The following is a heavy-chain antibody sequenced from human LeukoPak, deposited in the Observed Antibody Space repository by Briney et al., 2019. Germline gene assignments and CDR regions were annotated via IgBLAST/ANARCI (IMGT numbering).Heavy chain of an antibody. CDR1: GFTFSTYG. J-gene: IGHJ6*03. CDR2: IWYDGSKK. D-gene: IGHD2-21*01. CDR3: AKSYCGGECYSHYYYMDV. Sequence: AGSLRLSCAPSGFTFSTYGKNWVRQAPGKGLEWLAVIWYDGSKKYYADSAKGRFTISRDNSKNTLYKQMDSLRADDTAVYYSAKSYCGGECYSHYYYMDVWGKGTTVTVSS. V-gene: IGHV3-33*06.